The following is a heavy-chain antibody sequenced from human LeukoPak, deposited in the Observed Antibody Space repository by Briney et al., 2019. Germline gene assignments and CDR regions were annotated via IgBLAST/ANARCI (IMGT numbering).Heavy chain of an antibody. CDR3: ARGSYDSSGYYLIDY. CDR1: GYTFTCYD. J-gene: IGHJ4*02. V-gene: IGHV1-8*01. D-gene: IGHD3-22*01. CDR2: MNPNSGNT. Sequence: GASVKVSCKASGYTFTCYDINWVRQATGQGLEWMGWMNPNSGNTGYAQKFQGRVTMTRNTSISTAYMELSSLRSEDTAVYYCARGSYDSSGYYLIDYWGQGTLVTVSS.